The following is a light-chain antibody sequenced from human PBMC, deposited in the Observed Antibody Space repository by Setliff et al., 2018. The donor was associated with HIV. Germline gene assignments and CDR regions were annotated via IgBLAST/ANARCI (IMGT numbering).Light chain of an antibody. Sequence: QSALTQPASVSGTPGQSITISCTGSSSDIGTYDRVSWYQQRPDGGPRLIIYDVIPRPSGLPHRFSGSKSGNTASLTISGLQTEDEADYYCMSYLSTNSYVFGTGTKVTVL. J-gene: IGLJ1*01. CDR2: DVI. CDR1: SSDIGTYDR. V-gene: IGLV2-14*03. CDR3: MSYLSTNSYV.